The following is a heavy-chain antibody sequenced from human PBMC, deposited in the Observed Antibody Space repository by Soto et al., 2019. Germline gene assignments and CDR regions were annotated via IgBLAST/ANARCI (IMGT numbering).Heavy chain of an antibody. Sequence: SETLSLTCTVSGGSISSYYWRWFRQPPGKGLEWIGYIYYSGSTNYNPSLKSRVTISVDTSKNQFSLKLSSVTAADTAVYYCARALPRGTVRLWGQGTLVTVSS. V-gene: IGHV4-59*01. CDR2: IYYSGST. CDR3: ARALPRGTVRL. D-gene: IGHD4-4*01. J-gene: IGHJ4*02. CDR1: GGSISSYY.